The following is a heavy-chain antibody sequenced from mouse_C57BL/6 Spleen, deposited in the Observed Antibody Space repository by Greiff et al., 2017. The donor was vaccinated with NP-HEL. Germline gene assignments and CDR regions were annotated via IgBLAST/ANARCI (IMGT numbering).Heavy chain of an antibody. CDR1: GFSLTSYG. CDR2: IWRGGST. V-gene: IGHV2-5*01. CDR3: AKNGDDGYYYFDY. J-gene: IGHJ2*01. D-gene: IGHD2-3*01. Sequence: VQLQQSGPGLVQPSQSLSIPCTVSGFSLTSYGVHWVRQSPGKGLEWLGVIWRGGSTDYNAAFMSRLSITKDNSKSQVFFKMNSLQADDTAIYYCAKNGDDGYYYFDYWGQGTTLTVSS.